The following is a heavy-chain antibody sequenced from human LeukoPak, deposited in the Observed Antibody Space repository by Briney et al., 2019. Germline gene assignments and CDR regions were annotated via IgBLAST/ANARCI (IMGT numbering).Heavy chain of an antibody. V-gene: IGHV4-34*01. CDR1: GGSISSYY. CDR2: INHSGST. J-gene: IGHJ5*02. D-gene: IGHD3-22*01. Sequence: SETLSLTCTVSGGSISSYYWSWIRQPPGKGLEWIGEINHSGSTNYNPSLKSRVTISVDTSKNQFSLKLSSVTAADTAVYYCATLGGYYYDSSGYRTDPWGQGTLVTVSS. CDR3: ATLGGYYYDSSGYRTDP.